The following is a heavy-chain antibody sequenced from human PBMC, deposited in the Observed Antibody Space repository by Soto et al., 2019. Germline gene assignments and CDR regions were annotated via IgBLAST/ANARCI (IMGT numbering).Heavy chain of an antibody. CDR2: IIPIFGTA. CDR3: ARDGGQRITIFGVVADYYYYYRMDV. Sequence: ASVKVSCKASGGTFSSYAISWVRQAPGQGLEWMGGIIPIFGTANYAQKFQGRVTITADESTSTAYMELSSLRSEDTAVYYCARDGGQRITIFGVVADYYYYYRMDVWGKGTTVTVSS. CDR1: GGTFSSYA. J-gene: IGHJ6*04. V-gene: IGHV1-69*13. D-gene: IGHD3-3*01.